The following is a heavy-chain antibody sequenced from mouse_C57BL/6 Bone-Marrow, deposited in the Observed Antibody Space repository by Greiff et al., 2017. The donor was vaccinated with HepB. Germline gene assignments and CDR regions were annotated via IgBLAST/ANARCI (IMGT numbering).Heavy chain of an antibody. CDR2: ISSGGDYI. Sequence: EVKVEESGEGLVKPGGSLKLSCAASGFTFSSYAMSWVRQTPEKRLEWVAYISSGGDYIYYADTVKGRFTISRDNARNTLYLQMSSLKSEDTAMYYCTRGYDLYYYAMDYWGQGTSVTVSS. D-gene: IGHD2-3*01. CDR3: TRGYDLYYYAMDY. CDR1: GFTFSSYA. J-gene: IGHJ4*01. V-gene: IGHV5-9-1*02.